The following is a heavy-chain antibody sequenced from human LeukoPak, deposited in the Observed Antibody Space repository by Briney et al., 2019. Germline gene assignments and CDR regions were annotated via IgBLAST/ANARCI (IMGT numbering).Heavy chain of an antibody. J-gene: IGHJ5*01. CDR2: IYYSGST. Sequence: PSETLSLTCKVSGGSISRSSYYWGWIRQPPGKGLEWIGGIYYSGSTYYNPSLKSRVTILVDTSKNQFSLKLSSVTAADTAVYYCARQAVVGATRWFDSWGQGTLVTVSS. D-gene: IGHD1-26*01. CDR3: ARQAVVGATRWFDS. CDR1: GGSISRSSYY. V-gene: IGHV4-39*01.